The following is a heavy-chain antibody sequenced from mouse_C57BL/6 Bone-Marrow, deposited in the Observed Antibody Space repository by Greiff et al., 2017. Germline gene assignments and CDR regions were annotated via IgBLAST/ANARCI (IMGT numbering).Heavy chain of an antibody. V-gene: IGHV1-62-2*01. CDR1: GYTFTEYT. J-gene: IGHJ4*01. CDR3: ARHSLYYYGSRGYYAMDY. D-gene: IGHD1-1*01. CDR2: FYPGSGSI. Sequence: QVTLKVSGAELVKPGASVKLSCKASGYTFTEYTIHWVKQRSGQGLEWIGWFYPGSGSIKYNEKFKDKATLTADKSSSTVYMELSRLTSEDSAVYFCARHSLYYYGSRGYYAMDYWGQGTSVTVSS.